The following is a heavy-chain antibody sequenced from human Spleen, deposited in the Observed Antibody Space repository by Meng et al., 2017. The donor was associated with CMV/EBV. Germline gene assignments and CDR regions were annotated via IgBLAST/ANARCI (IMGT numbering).Heavy chain of an antibody. CDR1: GFTFSSYW. V-gene: IGHV3-7*01. CDR3: AREAYSSSWYSLYYYYGMDV. CDR2: IKQDGSEK. D-gene: IGHD6-13*01. J-gene: IGHJ6*02. Sequence: GGSLRLSCAASGFTFSSYWMNWVRQAPGKGLEWVANIKQDGSEKYYVDSVRGRFTISRDNAKNSLYLQMNSLRAEDTAVYYRAREAYSSSWYSLYYYYGMDVWGQGTTVTVSS.